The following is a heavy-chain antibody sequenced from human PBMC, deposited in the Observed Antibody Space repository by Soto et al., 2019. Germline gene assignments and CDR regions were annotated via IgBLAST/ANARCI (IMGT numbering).Heavy chain of an antibody. D-gene: IGHD5-12*01. CDR2: IIPIFGTA. V-gene: IGHV1-69*01. Sequence: QVQLVQSGAEVKKPGSSVKVSCKASGGTFSSYAISWVRQAPGQGLEWMGGIIPIFGTANYAQKFQGRVTITADESTSTAYMELSSLRSEDTAVYYCAHLGHIRGYSGYHFDYWGQGTLVTVSS. J-gene: IGHJ4*02. CDR1: GGTFSSYA. CDR3: AHLGHIRGYSGYHFDY.